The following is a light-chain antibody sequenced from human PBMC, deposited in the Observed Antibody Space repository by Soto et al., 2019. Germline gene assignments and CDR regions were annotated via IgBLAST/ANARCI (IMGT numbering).Light chain of an antibody. CDR2: GAS. CDR3: QQYNSWPRGT. CDR1: QSVSSN. Sequence: EVVMTQSPATLSVSPGERATLSCRASQSVSSNLAWYQQKPGQSPRLLIYGASTRATGIPARFSGSGSETEFTLTISSLQSEDSAVYYCQQYNSWPRGTFGPGTKVEIK. J-gene: IGKJ3*01. V-gene: IGKV3-15*01.